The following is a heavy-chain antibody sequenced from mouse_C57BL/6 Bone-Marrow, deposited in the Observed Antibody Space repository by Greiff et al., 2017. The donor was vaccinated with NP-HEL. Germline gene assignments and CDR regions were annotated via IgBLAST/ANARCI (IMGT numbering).Heavy chain of an antibody. CDR1: GFSFNTYA. D-gene: IGHD1-1*01. Sequence: EVQRVESGGGLVQPKGSLKLSCAASGFSFNTYAMNWVRQAPGTGLEWVARIRSKSNNYATYYADSVKDRFTISRDDSESMLYLQMNNLKTEDTAMYYCVRHNFYGWYFDVWGTGTTVTVSS. CDR2: IRSKSNNYAT. V-gene: IGHV10-1*01. J-gene: IGHJ1*03. CDR3: VRHNFYGWYFDV.